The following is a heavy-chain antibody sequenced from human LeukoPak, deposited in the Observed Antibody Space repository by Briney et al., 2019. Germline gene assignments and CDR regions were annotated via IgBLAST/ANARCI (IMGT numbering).Heavy chain of an antibody. CDR1: GGSISSYY. D-gene: IGHD6-19*01. Sequence: SETLSLTCTVSGGSISSYYWSWIRQPPGKGLEWIGYIYYSGSTNYNPSLKSRVTISVDTSKNQFSLKLSSVTAADTAVYYCARLFDSSGWYSFDCWGQGTLVTVSS. CDR2: IYYSGST. J-gene: IGHJ4*02. CDR3: ARLFDSSGWYSFDC. V-gene: IGHV4-59*08.